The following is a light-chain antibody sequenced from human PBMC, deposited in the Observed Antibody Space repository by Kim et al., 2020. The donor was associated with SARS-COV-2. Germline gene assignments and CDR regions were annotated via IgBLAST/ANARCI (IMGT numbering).Light chain of an antibody. CDR3: NSRDSNDYVV. Sequence: ALGQTVRITCQGDRLRKYYATWYQQKPGQAPKVVIYGKDNRPSGVQDRFAGSSSGNTAYLTITGTQAGDEADYYCNSRDSNDYVVFGGGTKVTVL. CDR2: GKD. J-gene: IGLJ2*01. CDR1: RLRKYY. V-gene: IGLV3-19*01.